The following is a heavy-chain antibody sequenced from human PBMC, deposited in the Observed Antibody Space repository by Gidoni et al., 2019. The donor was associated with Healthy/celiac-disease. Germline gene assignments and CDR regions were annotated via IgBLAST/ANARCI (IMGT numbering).Heavy chain of an antibody. CDR3: AKDQSDLGFDY. V-gene: IGHV3-30*18. CDR2: ISYDGSNK. J-gene: IGHJ4*02. Sequence: QVQLVESGGGVVQPGRSLRLSCAASGFTFSSYGMHWVRQAPGKGREWVAVISYDGSNKYYADSVKGRFTISRDNSKNTLYLQMNSLRAEDTAVYYCAKDQSDLGFDYWGQGTLVTVSS. CDR1: GFTFSSYG. D-gene: IGHD7-27*01.